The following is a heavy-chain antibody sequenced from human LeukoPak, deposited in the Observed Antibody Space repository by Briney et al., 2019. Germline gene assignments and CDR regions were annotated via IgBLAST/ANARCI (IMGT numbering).Heavy chain of an antibody. CDR3: ARDDTVEMATMGGAFSI. CDR2: ISYDGSNK. D-gene: IGHD5-24*01. V-gene: IGHV3-30*04. J-gene: IGHJ3*02. Sequence: GGSLRLSCAASGFTFHNYAMHWVRQAPGKGLEWVAVISYDGSNKYYADSVKGRFTISRDNSKNTLYLQMNSLRAEDTAVYSCARDDTVEMATMGGAFSIWGQGTMVTVSS. CDR1: GFTFHNYA.